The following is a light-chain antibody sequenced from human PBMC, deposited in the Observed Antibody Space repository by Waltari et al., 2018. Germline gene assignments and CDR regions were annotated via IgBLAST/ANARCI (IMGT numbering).Light chain of an antibody. Sequence: EIVMTQSPATLSVSTGERATLSCRASQSISRNLAWYQQKPGQAPRLLLYAASTRATGIPARFSGSGSGTEFTLTISSLQSEDFAVYYCQQYDNWPPLTFGGGTKVEIK. CDR2: AAS. CDR3: QQYDNWPPLT. V-gene: IGKV3-15*01. J-gene: IGKJ4*01. CDR1: QSISRN.